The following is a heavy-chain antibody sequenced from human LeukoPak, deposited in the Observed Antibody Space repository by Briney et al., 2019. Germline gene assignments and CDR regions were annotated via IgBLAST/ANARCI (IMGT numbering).Heavy chain of an antibody. V-gene: IGHV3-53*04. J-gene: IGHJ5*02. CDR1: GFTVSSNY. CDR3: ARVHYDSSGYFWFDP. D-gene: IGHD3-22*01. Sequence: GGSLRLSCAASGFTVSSNYMSWVRQAPGKGLEWVSVIYSGGSTYYADSVKGQFTISRHNSKNTLYLQMNSLRAEDTAVYYCARVHYDSSGYFWFDPWGQGTLVTVSS. CDR2: IYSGGST.